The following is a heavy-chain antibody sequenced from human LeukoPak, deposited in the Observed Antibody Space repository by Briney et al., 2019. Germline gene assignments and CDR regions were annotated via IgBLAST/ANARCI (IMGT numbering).Heavy chain of an antibody. J-gene: IGHJ4*02. Sequence: SETLSLTCIVSGGSISSYYWNWIRQSAGKGLEWIGRIYIGGSTSYNPSLKSRVTISVDTSKNQFSLKLSSVTAADTAVYYCARLTTVTAFLDYWGQGTLVTVSS. V-gene: IGHV4-4*07. CDR3: ARLTTVTAFLDY. D-gene: IGHD4-17*01. CDR1: GGSISSYY. CDR2: IYIGGST.